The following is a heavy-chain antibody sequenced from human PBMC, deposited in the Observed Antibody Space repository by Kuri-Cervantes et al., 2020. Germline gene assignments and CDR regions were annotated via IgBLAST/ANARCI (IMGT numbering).Heavy chain of an antibody. V-gene: IGHV3-30*03. CDR1: GFTFSSYG. D-gene: IGHD1-7*01. CDR2: ISYDGSNK. CDR3: SILSPGTTWAFDI. Sequence: GESLKISCAASGFTFSSYGMHWVRQAPGKGLEWVAVISYDGSNKYYADSVKGRFTISRDNSKNTLYLQKNSLRAEDTAVYYCSILSPGTTWAFDIWGQGTMVTVSS. J-gene: IGHJ3*02.